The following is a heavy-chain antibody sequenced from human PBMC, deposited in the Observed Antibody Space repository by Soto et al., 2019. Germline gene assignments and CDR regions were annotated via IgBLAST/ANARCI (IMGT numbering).Heavy chain of an antibody. J-gene: IGHJ4*02. D-gene: IGHD3-9*01. CDR2: ISGSGGST. V-gene: IGHV3-23*01. CDR1: GFTFSSYA. Sequence: GGSLRLSCAASGFTFSSYAMSWVRQAPGKGLEWVSAISGSGGSTYYADSVKGRFTISRDNSKNPLYLQMNSLRAEDTAVYYCAKSRLLRYFDWLSVFDYWGQGTLVTVSS. CDR3: AKSRLLRYFDWLSVFDY.